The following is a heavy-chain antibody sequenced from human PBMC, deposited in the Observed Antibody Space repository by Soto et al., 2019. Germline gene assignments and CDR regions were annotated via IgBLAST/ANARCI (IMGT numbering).Heavy chain of an antibody. CDR2: IYPGDSDT. J-gene: IGHJ4*02. D-gene: IGHD5-12*01. CDR3: ARQKISLGYSGYEKPGIAVAVPFDY. V-gene: IGHV5-51*01. Sequence: GESLKISCKGSGYSFTSYWIGWVRQMPGKGLEWMGIIYPGDSDTRYSPSFQGQVTISADKSISTAYLQWSSLKASDTAMYYCARQKISLGYSGYEKPGIAVAVPFDYWGQGTLVTVSS. CDR1: GYSFTSYW.